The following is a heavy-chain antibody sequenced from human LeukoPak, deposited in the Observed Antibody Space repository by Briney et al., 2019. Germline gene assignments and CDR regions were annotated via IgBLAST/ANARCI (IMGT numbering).Heavy chain of an antibody. V-gene: IGHV3-30*18. D-gene: IGHD3-10*01. Sequence: TGGSLRLSCAASGFTFSSYGMPWVRQAPGKGLEWVAVISYDGSNKYYADSVKGRFTISRDNSKNTLYLQMNSLRAEVTAVYYCAKDGSGSYYYYYYYYGMDVWGQGTTVTVSS. CDR2: ISYDGSNK. CDR1: GFTFSSYG. J-gene: IGHJ6*02. CDR3: AKDGSGSYYYYYYYYGMDV.